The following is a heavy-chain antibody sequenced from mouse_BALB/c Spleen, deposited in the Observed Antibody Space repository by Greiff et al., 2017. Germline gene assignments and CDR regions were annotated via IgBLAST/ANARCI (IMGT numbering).Heavy chain of an antibody. J-gene: IGHJ4*01. CDR3: ARDGDGNPTHYYAMDY. CDR1: GFTFSSFG. Sequence: EVQGVESGGGLVQPGGSRKLSCAASGFTFSSFGMHWVRQAPEKGLEWVAYISSGSSTIYYADTVKGRFTISRDNPKNTLFLQMTSLRSEDTAMYYCARDGDGNPTHYYAMDYWGQGTSVTVSS. V-gene: IGHV5-17*02. D-gene: IGHD2-1*01. CDR2: ISSGSSTI.